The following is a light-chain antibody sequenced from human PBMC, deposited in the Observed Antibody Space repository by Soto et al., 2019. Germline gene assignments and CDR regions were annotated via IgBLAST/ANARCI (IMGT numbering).Light chain of an antibody. CDR3: ETWDSDTRV. J-gene: IGLJ3*02. CDR1: SGHSSYI. V-gene: IGLV4-60*02. Sequence: QPVLTQSSSASASLGSSVKLTCTLSSGHSSYIIAWHQQQPGKAPRYLMKLEGSGSYNKGSGVPDRFSGSGSGADRYLTISNLQFEDEADYYCETWDSDTRVFGGGTKPTVL. CDR2: LEGSGSY.